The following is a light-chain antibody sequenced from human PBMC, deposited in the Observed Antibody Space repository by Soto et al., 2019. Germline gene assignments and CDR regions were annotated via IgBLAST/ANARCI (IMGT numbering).Light chain of an antibody. CDR2: RNT. CDR1: SPNIGAGYD. Sequence: QSVLTQPPSVSGAPGQRVTISCTGSSPNIGAGYDVPWYQQLPGTAPNLLIYRNTNRPSGVPGRFAGSKSVTSVSLAITGLQSEDEADYYCQSYDSNTVVFGGGTKLTVL. CDR3: QSYDSNTVV. V-gene: IGLV1-40*01. J-gene: IGLJ2*01.